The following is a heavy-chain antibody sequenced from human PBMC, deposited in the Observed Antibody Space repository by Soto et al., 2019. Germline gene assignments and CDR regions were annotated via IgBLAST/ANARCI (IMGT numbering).Heavy chain of an antibody. J-gene: IGHJ3*01. CDR1: GFTFSSYA. CDR2: ISYDGSNK. D-gene: IGHD3-3*01. V-gene: IGHV3-30-3*01. CDR3: ACSNRGLEWLA. Sequence: QVQLVESGGGVVQPGRSLRLSCAASGFTFSSYAMHWVRQAPGKGLEWVAGISYDGSNKYYADSVKGRFTISRDNSKNTLYLQMNSLRAEDTAVYYCACSNRGLEWLAWGQGTMVIVSS.